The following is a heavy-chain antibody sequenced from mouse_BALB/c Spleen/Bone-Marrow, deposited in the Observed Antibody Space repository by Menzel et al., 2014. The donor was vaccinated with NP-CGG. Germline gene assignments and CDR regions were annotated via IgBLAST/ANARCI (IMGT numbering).Heavy chain of an antibody. D-gene: IGHD2-10*02. CDR1: GYTFTSYT. Sequence: QVQLQQSGAELARPGASAKMSCRASGYTFTSYTMHWVKQRPGQGLEWIGYINPSSCYTNYNQKFKDKATLTADKSSSTAYMQLSSLTSEDSAVYYCAYGNYGYAMDYWGQGTSVTVSS. CDR3: AYGNYGYAMDY. J-gene: IGHJ4*01. V-gene: IGHV1-4*01. CDR2: INPSSCYT.